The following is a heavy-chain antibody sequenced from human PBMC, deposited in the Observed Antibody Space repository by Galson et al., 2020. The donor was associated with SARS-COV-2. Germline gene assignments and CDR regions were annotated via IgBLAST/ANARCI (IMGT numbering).Heavy chain of an antibody. D-gene: IGHD1-26*01. V-gene: IGHV4-39*07. J-gene: IGHJ4*02. Sequence: ASETLSLTCTVSGDSISMTPYYWGWIRQPPGKGLEWIGSISYRGSTNYNPSLKSRVTISIDTSKNQFSLRLTSATAADTAVYYCARAPWVSHFDYWGQATLVIVSS. CDR2: ISYRGST. CDR3: ARAPWVSHFDY. CDR1: GDSISMTPYY.